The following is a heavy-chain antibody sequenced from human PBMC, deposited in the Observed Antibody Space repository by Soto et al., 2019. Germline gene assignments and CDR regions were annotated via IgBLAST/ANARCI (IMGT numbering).Heavy chain of an antibody. J-gene: IGHJ6*02. Sequence: GGSLRLSCAASGFTFSSYSMNWVRQAPGKGLEWVSSISSSSSYIYYADSVKGRFTISRDNAKNSLYLQMNSLRAEDTAVYYCARDAPPKPNIVVVVAANYYYYYGMDVWGQGTTVTVSS. CDR3: ARDAPPKPNIVVVVAANYYYYYGMDV. CDR1: GFTFSSYS. V-gene: IGHV3-21*01. CDR2: ISSSSSYI. D-gene: IGHD2-15*01.